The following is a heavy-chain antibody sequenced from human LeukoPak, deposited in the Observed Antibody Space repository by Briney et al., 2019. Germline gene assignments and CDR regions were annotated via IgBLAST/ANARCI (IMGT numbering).Heavy chain of an antibody. D-gene: IGHD6-13*01. Sequence: PSETLSLTCTVSGGSISSSSYYWGWIRQPPGKGLEWIGSIYYSGSTYYNPSLKSRVTISVDTSKNQFSLKLSSVTAADTAVYYCAREVGSSSQIDYWGQGTLVTVSS. CDR1: GGSISSSSYY. CDR3: AREVGSSSQIDY. V-gene: IGHV4-39*07. CDR2: IYYSGST. J-gene: IGHJ4*02.